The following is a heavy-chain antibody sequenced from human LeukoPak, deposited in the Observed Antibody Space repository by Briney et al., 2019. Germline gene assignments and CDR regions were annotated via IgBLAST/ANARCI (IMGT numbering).Heavy chain of an antibody. Sequence: GGSLRLSCAASGFPFSSYSMNWVRQAPGKGLEWVSSISSSSSNIYYADSVKGRFTISRDNAKNSLYLQMNSLRVEDTAVYYCARCTTGRTFGSLREVKRSREIDYWGQGTLVTVSS. CDR3: ARCTTGRTFGSLREVKRSREIDY. D-gene: IGHD1-1*01. CDR2: ISSSSSNI. J-gene: IGHJ4*02. CDR1: GFPFSSYS. V-gene: IGHV3-21*01.